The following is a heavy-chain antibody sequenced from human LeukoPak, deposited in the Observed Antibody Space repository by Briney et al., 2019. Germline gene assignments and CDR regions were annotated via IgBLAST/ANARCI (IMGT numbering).Heavy chain of an antibody. D-gene: IGHD6-25*01. CDR1: GFIFSNYA. V-gene: IGHV3-21*01. Sequence: PGRSLRLSCAASGFIFSNYAMHWVRQAPGKGLEWVSSISSSSYIYYADSVKGRFTISRDNAKNSLYLQMNSLRAEDTAVYYCARHGYNSEAYWGQGTLATVSS. CDR2: ISSSSYI. CDR3: ARHGYNSEAY. J-gene: IGHJ4*02.